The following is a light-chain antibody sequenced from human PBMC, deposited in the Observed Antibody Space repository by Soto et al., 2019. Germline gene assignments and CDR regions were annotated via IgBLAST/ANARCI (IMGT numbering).Light chain of an antibody. CDR1: SSDVATYNL. CDR3: CSRV. Sequence: QSVLTQPDSVSGSPGQSIIISCTGTSSDVATYNLVSWYQQRPGTAPQLIIYEVTKRPSGVSTRFSGSQSGNTASLTISGLQADDEADYYCCSRVFGGGTKLTVL. CDR2: EVT. V-gene: IGLV2-23*02. J-gene: IGLJ3*02.